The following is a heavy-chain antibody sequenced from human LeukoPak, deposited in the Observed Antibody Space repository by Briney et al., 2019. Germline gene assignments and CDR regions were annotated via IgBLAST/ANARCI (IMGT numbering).Heavy chain of an antibody. CDR3: ARDLSGSYPVDY. CDR2: ISYDGSKK. CDR1: GFTFSSSS. D-gene: IGHD3-10*01. Sequence: PGGSLRLSCAASGFTFSSSSMNWVRQAPGKGLEWAAVISYDGSKKDYADSVKGRFTISRDSSKNTVYLQMNSLRTEDTAFYYCARDLSGSYPVDYWGQGTLVTVSS. V-gene: IGHV3-30*03. J-gene: IGHJ4*02.